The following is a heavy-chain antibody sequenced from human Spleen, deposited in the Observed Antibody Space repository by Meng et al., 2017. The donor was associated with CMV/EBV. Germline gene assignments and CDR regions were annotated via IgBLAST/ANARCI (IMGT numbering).Heavy chain of an antibody. CDR3: AIEGTYDFWSGYPTSYFDD. CDR1: GCTFSDYY. J-gene: IGHJ4*02. CDR2: MSISGSTI. V-gene: IGHV3-11*04. D-gene: IGHD3-3*01. Sequence: GGSLTLSCAASGCTFSDYYMCWIRQAPGEVLEWVSYMSISGSTIYYADSVQGRFTISKDNAKNSMYLQMNSLRAEDTAVYYCAIEGTYDFWSGYPTSYFDDWGQGTLVTVSS.